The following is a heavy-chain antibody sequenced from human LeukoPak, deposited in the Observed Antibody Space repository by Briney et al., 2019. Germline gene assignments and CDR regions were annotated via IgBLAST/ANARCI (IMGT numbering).Heavy chain of an antibody. D-gene: IGHD2-2*01. V-gene: IGHV4-34*01. CDR3: ARGGGYCSSTSCYRVNWFDP. Sequence: PSETLSLTCAVYGGSFSGYYWSWIRQPPGKGLEWIGEINHSGSTNYNPSLKSRVTISADTSKNQFSLKLSSVTAADTAVYYCARGGGYCSSTSCYRVNWFDPWGQGTLVTVSS. CDR1: GGSFSGYY. J-gene: IGHJ5*02. CDR2: INHSGST.